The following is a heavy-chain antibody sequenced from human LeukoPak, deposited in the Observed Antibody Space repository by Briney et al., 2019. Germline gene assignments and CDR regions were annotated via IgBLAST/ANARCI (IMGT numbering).Heavy chain of an antibody. Sequence: GGSLRLSCAASGFTVSSNYMSWVRQAPGKGLEWVSVIYSGGSTYYADSVKSRFTISRHNSKNTLYLQMNSLRAEDTAVYYCARGIVATYPYYYYGMDVWGQGTTVTVSS. CDR3: ARGIVATYPYYYYGMDV. D-gene: IGHD3-16*02. J-gene: IGHJ6*02. V-gene: IGHV3-53*04. CDR2: IYSGGST. CDR1: GFTVSSNY.